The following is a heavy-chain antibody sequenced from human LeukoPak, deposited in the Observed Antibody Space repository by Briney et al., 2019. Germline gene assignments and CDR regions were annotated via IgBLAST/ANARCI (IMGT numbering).Heavy chain of an antibody. V-gene: IGHV5-51*01. J-gene: IGHJ3*02. CDR2: IFPGDSDT. CDR3: ASKLRRSGEYSYSDAFDI. Sequence: GESLKISCKASGYTFINNWIGWVRQRPGKGLEWMGIIFPGDSDTRYSPSFQGQVTISADKSNSTAYLHWSSLKASDTAMYYCASKLRRSGEYSYSDAFDIWGQGTMVTVSS. CDR1: GYTFINNW. D-gene: IGHD5-18*01.